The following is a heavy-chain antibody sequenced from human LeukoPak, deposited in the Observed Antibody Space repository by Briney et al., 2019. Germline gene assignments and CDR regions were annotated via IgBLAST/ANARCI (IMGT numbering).Heavy chain of an antibody. CDR2: IYYSGST. CDR1: GASISNYY. J-gene: IGHJ6*02. Sequence: PSETLSLTCNVSGASISNYYWSWIRQTPGKGLEWIGYIYYSGSTDYNPSLKSRITMSVDTSKNQFSLKLSSVTAADTAVYYCARDARGSYDFWSGYQYYYYGMDVWGQGTTVTVSS. CDR3: ARDARGSYDFWSGYQYYYYGMDV. D-gene: IGHD3-3*01. V-gene: IGHV4-59*01.